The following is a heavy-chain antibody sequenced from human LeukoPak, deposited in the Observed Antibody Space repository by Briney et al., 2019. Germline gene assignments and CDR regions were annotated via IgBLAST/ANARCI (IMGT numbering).Heavy chain of an antibody. Sequence: SETLSLTCTVSGGSISGYYWSWIRQPPGKGLEWIGYIYYSGSTNYNPSLKSRVTISLDTSMIQFSLKLSSVTAADTAVYYCARGDISGWYSYFDYWGQGTLVTVSS. CDR2: IYYSGST. J-gene: IGHJ4*02. CDR3: ARGDISGWYSYFDY. CDR1: GGSISGYY. V-gene: IGHV4-59*01. D-gene: IGHD6-19*01.